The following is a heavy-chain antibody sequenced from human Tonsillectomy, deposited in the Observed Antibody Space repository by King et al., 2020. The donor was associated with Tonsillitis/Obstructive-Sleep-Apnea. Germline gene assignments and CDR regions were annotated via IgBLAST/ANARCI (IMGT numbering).Heavy chain of an antibody. CDR2: IAYDGSNK. Sequence: VQLVESGGGVVQPGRSLRLSCAASGFMFSSYAMHWVRQAPGKGLEWVAVIAYDGSNKYYADSVKGRFSISGDNSKNTLYLQMNSLRAEDTAVYYCAKDKVGLFCNRASCYLYGLDVWGQGTTVTVSS. D-gene: IGHD2-2*01. V-gene: IGHV3-30*04. CDR3: AKDKVGLFCNRASCYLYGLDV. J-gene: IGHJ6*02. CDR1: GFMFSSYA.